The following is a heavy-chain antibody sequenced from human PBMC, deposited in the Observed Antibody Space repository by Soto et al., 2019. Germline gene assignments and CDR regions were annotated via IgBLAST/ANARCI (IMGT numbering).Heavy chain of an antibody. CDR1: GFTFCTYA. CDR2: ISDGGST. J-gene: IGHJ4*02. V-gene: IGHV3-23*01. Sequence: PGGTMRLSCAASGFTFCTYAMSWVLQAPRKGLDWVTAISDGGSTFYADSVKGRFTLSRDTSKSTLFLQMNSLRVEYMVVYYCANRGFCSGSTCTHYFAHWCQGTLVTVSS. CDR3: ANRGFCSGSTCTHYFAH. D-gene: IGHD2-2*01.